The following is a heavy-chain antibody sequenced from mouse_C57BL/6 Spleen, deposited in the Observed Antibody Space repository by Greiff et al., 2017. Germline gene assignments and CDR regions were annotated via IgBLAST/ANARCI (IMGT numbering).Heavy chain of an antibody. CDR2: IRSKSNNYAT. CDR3: VRHDLRGFDY. J-gene: IGHJ2*01. V-gene: IGHV10-1*01. D-gene: IGHD5-1*01. Sequence: EVMLVESGGGLVQPKGSLKLSCAASGFSFNTYAMNWVRQAPGKGLEWVARIRSKSNNYATYYADSVKDRFTISRDDSESMLYLQMNNLKTEDTAMYYCVRHDLRGFDYWGQGTTLTVSS. CDR1: GFSFNTYA.